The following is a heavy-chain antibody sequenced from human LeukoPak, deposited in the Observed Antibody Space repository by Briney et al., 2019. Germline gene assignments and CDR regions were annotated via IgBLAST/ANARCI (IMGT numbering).Heavy chain of an antibody. V-gene: IGHV3-48*04. CDR1: GFTFSSYS. CDR2: ISSSGSTI. D-gene: IGHD3-22*01. CDR3: ARDSDDSSGLGFGRPYYYYYGMDV. J-gene: IGHJ6*02. Sequence: GGSLRLSCAASGFTFSSYSMNWVRQAPGKGLEWVSYISSSGSTIYYADSVKGRFTISRDNAKNSLYLQMNSLRAEDTAVYYCARDSDDSSGLGFGRPYYYYYGMDVWGQGTTVTASS.